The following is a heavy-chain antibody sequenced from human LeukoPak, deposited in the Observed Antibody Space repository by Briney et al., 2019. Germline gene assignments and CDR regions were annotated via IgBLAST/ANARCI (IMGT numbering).Heavy chain of an antibody. V-gene: IGHV1-2*02. J-gene: IGHJ5*02. CDR1: GYTFTGYY. CDR2: INPNSAGT. Sequence: ASVKVSCKASGYTFTGYYMHWVRLAPGQGLEWMGRINPNSAGTNYAQKFQGRVTMTRDTSISTAYMVLSRLRSDDTAVYYCARDYGDWGGFDPWGQGTLVTVSS. CDR3: ARDYGDWGGFDP. D-gene: IGHD4-17*01.